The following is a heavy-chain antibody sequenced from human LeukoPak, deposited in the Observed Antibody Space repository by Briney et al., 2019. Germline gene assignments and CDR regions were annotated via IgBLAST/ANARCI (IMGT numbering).Heavy chain of an antibody. Sequence: PAGSLTLSCAASGFSFSSYAMSWVRQPPGKGLEWVSAISGSGGSTYYADSVKSRCTISRDNSKNTLYLQMNSLRAEATAVYYCAKEVQLWFNWFDPWGQGTLVTVPS. CDR3: AKEVQLWFNWFDP. CDR1: GFSFSSYA. D-gene: IGHD5-18*01. J-gene: IGHJ5*02. CDR2: ISGSGGST. V-gene: IGHV3-23*01.